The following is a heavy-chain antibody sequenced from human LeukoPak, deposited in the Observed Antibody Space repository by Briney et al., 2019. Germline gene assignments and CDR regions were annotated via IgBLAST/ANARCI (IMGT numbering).Heavy chain of an antibody. V-gene: IGHV4-38-2*02. Sequence: SETLSLTCTVSGYSISSGYYWGWIRHPPGKGLEWIGSIYHSGSTYYNPSLKSRVTISVDTSKNQFSLKLSSVTAADTAVYYCARDSTIFGVVTLKYYYYMDVWGKGTTVTVSS. D-gene: IGHD3-3*01. J-gene: IGHJ6*03. CDR2: IYHSGST. CDR1: GYSISSGYY. CDR3: ARDSTIFGVVTLKYYYYMDV.